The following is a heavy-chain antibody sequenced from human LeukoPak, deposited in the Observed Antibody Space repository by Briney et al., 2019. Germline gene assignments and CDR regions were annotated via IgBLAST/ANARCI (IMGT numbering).Heavy chain of an antibody. CDR3: ASQPLSGSSSWDDY. V-gene: IGHV4-59*08. CDR2: IYYSGTT. CDR1: GGSISSYY. J-gene: IGHJ4*02. D-gene: IGHD6-13*01. Sequence: SETLSLTCTVSGGSISSYYWSWIRQPPGKGLEWIGYIYYSGTTNYNPSLKSRVTISVDSSKNQFSLKLSSVTAADTAVYYCASQPLSGSSSWDDYWGQGTLVTVSS.